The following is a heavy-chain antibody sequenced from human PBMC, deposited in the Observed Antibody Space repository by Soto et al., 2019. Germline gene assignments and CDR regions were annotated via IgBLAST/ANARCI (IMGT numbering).Heavy chain of an antibody. D-gene: IGHD4-17*01. CDR3: ARVHRLPRRWLDP. Sequence: SETLSLTCTVSGGSISSGDYYWSWIRQPPGKGLEWIGYIYYSGSTYYNPSLKSRVTISVDTSKNQFSLKLSSVTAADTAVYYCARVHRLPRRWLDPWGQGTMGTLL. V-gene: IGHV4-30-4*01. CDR1: GGSISSGDYY. J-gene: IGHJ5*02. CDR2: IYYSGST.